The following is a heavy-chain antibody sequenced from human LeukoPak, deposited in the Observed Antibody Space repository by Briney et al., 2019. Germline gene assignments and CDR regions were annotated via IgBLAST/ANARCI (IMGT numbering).Heavy chain of an antibody. Sequence: PGGSLRLSCAASGFTFSSYEMNWVRQAPGKGLEWVSYISSSGSTTHYADSVKGRFIISRDNAKNSPYLQMNSLRAEDMAVYYCARVGDICSSTSCYAGGYWGQGTLVTVSS. CDR1: GFTFSSYE. CDR2: ISSSGSTT. CDR3: ARVGDICSSTSCYAGGY. V-gene: IGHV3-48*03. D-gene: IGHD2-2*01. J-gene: IGHJ4*02.